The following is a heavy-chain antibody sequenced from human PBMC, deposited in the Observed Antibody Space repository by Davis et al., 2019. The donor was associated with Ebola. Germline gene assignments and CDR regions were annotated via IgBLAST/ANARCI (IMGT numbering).Heavy chain of an antibody. CDR3: ARIGGDYEVVY. Sequence: ASVKVSCKASGYTFTTYGITWVRQAPGQGLQWMGWINPNKGNTNYAQSLQGRVTMTRDTSTSTAHMELRGLRSDDTAVYYCARIGGDYEVVYWGQGTLVTVSS. D-gene: IGHD4-17*01. CDR1: GYTFTTYG. J-gene: IGHJ4*02. V-gene: IGHV1-18*01. CDR2: INPNKGNT.